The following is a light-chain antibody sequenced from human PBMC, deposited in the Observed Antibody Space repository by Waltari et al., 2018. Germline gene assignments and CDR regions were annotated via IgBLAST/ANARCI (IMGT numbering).Light chain of an antibody. CDR2: RAS. CDR1: QGIAFY. J-gene: IGKJ3*01. CDR3: QQSYSVPRGGFA. Sequence: DIQMTQSPSSLSASIGDRVTITCRTSQGIAFYLNWYQQKPGQAPKLLIYRASNLQSGVPSRFSGRGSGTDFTLSISSLQPEDFATYYCQQSYSVPRGGFAFGPGTKVDIK. V-gene: IGKV1-39*01.